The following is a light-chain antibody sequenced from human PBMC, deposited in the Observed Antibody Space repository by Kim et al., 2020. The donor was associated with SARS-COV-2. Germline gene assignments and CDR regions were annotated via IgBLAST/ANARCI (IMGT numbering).Light chain of an antibody. CDR2: GAS. CDR1: QSVSSSY. J-gene: IGKJ2*03. Sequence: LSPGERATLSCRASQSVSSSYLAWYQQKPGQAPRLLIYGASSRATGIPDRFSGSGSGTDFTLTISRLEPKDFAVYYCQQYGSSPYSFGQETKLEI. V-gene: IGKV3-20*01. CDR3: QQYGSSPYS.